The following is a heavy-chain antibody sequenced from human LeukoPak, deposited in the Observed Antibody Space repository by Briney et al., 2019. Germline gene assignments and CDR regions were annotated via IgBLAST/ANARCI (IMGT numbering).Heavy chain of an antibody. J-gene: IGHJ4*02. CDR1: GFTFSSSG. CDR2: ISFVGNSK. CDR3: AKVHSYGWLHNFDY. D-gene: IGHD5-12*01. V-gene: IGHV3-30*18. Sequence: GGSLRLSCAASGFTFSSSGIHWVRQAPGKGLEWVAAISFVGNSKYYTDSVKGRFTISRDNSKNTVFLQMNSLKPEDTAVYYCAKVHSYGWLHNFDYWGQGTLVTVSS.